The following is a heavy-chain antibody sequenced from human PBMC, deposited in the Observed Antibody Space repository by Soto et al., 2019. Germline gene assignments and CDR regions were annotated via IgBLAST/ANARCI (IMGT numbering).Heavy chain of an antibody. J-gene: IGHJ4*02. CDR1: GGSFGNSA. CDR2: FIPVYRTL. D-gene: IGHD3-3*01. V-gene: IGHV1-69*01. Sequence: QVHLVQSGAEVKKPGSSVKVSCKASGGSFGNSAINWVRQTPGQGLEWLGGFIPVYRTLNYAQKFQGRVTITADESTGTAYMTLSSLASDDTAVYYCATGVIWIGYFTVDSWGQGTRVTVSS. CDR3: ATGVIWIGYFTVDS.